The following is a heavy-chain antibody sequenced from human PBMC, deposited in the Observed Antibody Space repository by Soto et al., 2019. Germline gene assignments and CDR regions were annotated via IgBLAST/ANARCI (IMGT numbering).Heavy chain of an antibody. J-gene: IGHJ5*02. V-gene: IGHV3-53*01. CDR1: GFTVSTKY. CDR3: AGETYYYGSGNYGWFDP. CDR2: IYPGGNT. D-gene: IGHD3-10*01. Sequence: EVQLVESGGGLIQPGGSLRLSCAASGFTVSTKYMNWVRQAPGRGLEWVSVIYPGGNTYYTDSVKGRFTISRDSSRITMFLQMNSLRAEDTALYYCAGETYYYGSGNYGWFDPWGQGTLVTVSS.